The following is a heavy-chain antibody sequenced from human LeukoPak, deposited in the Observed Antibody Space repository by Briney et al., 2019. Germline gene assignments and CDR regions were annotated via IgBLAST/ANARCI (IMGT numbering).Heavy chain of an antibody. V-gene: IGHV1-69*05. CDR3: ARDSSSWDEYYYYYYMDV. CDR1: GGTFSSYA. Sequence: ASVKVSCKASGGTFSSYAISWVRQAPGRGLEWMGGIIPIFGTANYAQKFQGRVTTTTDESTSTAYMELSSLRSEDTAVYYCARDSSSWDEYYYYYYMDVWGKGTTVTVSS. CDR2: IIPIFGTA. J-gene: IGHJ6*03. D-gene: IGHD6-13*01.